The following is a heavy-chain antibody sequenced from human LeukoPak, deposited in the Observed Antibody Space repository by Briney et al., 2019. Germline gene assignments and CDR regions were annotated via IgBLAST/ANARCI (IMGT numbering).Heavy chain of an antibody. CDR3: TRNEIW. V-gene: IGHV3-7*01. Sequence: GGSLRLSCATSGFTFSDYWMSWVRQPPGRGLEWVASINQDGSQKFYVDSVTGRFTISKDIAKKSLSLQMNTLRAEDTAVYHCTRNEIWGAQGTLVTVSS. CDR2: INQDGSQK. J-gene: IGHJ4*02. D-gene: IGHD3-16*01. CDR1: GFTFSDYW.